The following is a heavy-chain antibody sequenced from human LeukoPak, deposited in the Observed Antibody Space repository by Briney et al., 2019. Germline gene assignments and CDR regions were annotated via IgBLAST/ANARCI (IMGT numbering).Heavy chain of an antibody. CDR3: ARECTRGYSYGGADALDI. V-gene: IGHV4-59*01. D-gene: IGHD5-18*01. CDR2: IYYSGST. J-gene: IGHJ3*02. Sequence: SETLSLTCTGSGCSISGYCWSWSREPPGKGLDWIGYIYYSGSTNYNPSLKSRVTISVDTSKNQFSLKLSSVTAADTALYSCARECTRGYSYGGADALDIWGQGTMVTVPS. CDR1: GCSISGYC.